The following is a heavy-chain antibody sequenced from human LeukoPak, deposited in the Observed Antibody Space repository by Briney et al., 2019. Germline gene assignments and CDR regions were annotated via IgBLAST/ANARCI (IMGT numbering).Heavy chain of an antibody. V-gene: IGHV3-23*01. J-gene: IGHJ4*02. CDR2: ISGSGGST. Sequence: GGSLRLSCAASGFTFSSYAMSWVRQAPGKGLEWVSAISGSGGSTYYADSVKGRFTISRDNSKNTLYLQMNSLRAEDTAVHYCAKDYLGIAVAGTHDYWGQGTLVTVSS. CDR1: GFTFSSYA. D-gene: IGHD6-19*01. CDR3: AKDYLGIAVAGTHDY.